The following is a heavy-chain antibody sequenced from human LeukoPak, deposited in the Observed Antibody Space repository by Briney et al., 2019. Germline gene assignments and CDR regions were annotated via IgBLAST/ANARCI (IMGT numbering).Heavy chain of an antibody. CDR2: IKQDGSEK. Sequence: GRSLRLSCAASGFTFSSYWMSWVRQAPGKGLEWVANIKQDGSEKYYVDSVKGRFTISRDNAKNSLYLQMNSLRAEDTAVYYCAREDYDSSGYYNNWFDPWGQGTLSPSPQ. J-gene: IGHJ5*02. V-gene: IGHV3-7*01. D-gene: IGHD3-22*01. CDR1: GFTFSSYW. CDR3: AREDYDSSGYYNNWFDP.